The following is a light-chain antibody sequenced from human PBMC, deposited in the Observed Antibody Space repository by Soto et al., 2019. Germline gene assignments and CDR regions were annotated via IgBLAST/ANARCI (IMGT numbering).Light chain of an antibody. J-gene: IGKJ1*01. CDR1: QSVSGNF. CDR2: GAS. V-gene: IGKV3-20*01. CDR3: QQYGNSPQT. Sequence: EIVWTRSPGTLALSPGERATLSCWASQSVSGNFLAWYQVKPGQAPRLAVHGASTRATGIPDRFSGSGSGTDFTLTISRLEPEDFAVYYCQQYGNSPQTFGQGTKVDI.